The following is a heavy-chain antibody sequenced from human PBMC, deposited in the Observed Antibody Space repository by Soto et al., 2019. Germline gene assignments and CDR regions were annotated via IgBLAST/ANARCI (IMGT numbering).Heavy chain of an antibody. CDR3: ARDPDPDYYYYGMDV. Sequence: GGSLRLSCAASGFTFSSYAMSWVRQAPGKGLEWVSYISSSSSTIYYADSVKGRFTISRDNAKNSLYLQMNSLRDEDAAVYYCARDPDPDYYYYGMDVWGQGTTVTVSS. J-gene: IGHJ6*02. CDR2: ISSSSSTI. CDR1: GFTFSSYA. V-gene: IGHV3-48*02.